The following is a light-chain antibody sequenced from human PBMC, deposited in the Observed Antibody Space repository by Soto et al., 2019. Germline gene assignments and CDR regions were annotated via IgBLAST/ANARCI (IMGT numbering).Light chain of an antibody. V-gene: IGLV2-14*01. CDR2: EVT. Sequence: QSALTQPASVSGSPGQSIAISCTGTRSDVGAYNYVSWYQQHPGKAPKLMISEVTNRPSGVSDRFSGSKSGNTASLTISGLQAEDEADYYCSSSTSRLTRVFGNGTKVTV. J-gene: IGLJ1*01. CDR1: RSDVGAYNY. CDR3: SSSTSRLTRV.